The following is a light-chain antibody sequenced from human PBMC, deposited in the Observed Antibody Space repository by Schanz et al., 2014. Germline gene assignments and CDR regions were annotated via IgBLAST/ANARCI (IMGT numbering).Light chain of an antibody. CDR2: AAS. Sequence: DIVLTQSPGTLSLSPGERATLSCRASQSVSSNLAWYQQKPGQAPRLLIYAASFRATGVPARFSGSGSGTEFTLTISSLQSEDFAAYYCQQYNNWPPGTFGGGTKVEIK. J-gene: IGKJ4*01. CDR1: QSVSSN. V-gene: IGKV3-15*01. CDR3: QQYNNWPPGT.